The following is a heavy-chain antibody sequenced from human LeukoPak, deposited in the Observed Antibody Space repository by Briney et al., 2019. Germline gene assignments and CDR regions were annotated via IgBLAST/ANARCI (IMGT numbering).Heavy chain of an antibody. CDR2: IYYSGST. CDR3: ARPLPPEGWFDP. Sequence: SETLSLTCTVSGGSISSGDYYWSWIRQPPGKGLEWIGYIYYSGSTYYNPSLKSRVTISVDTSKNQFSLKLSSVTAADTAVYYCARPLPPEGWFDPWGQGTLVTVSS. CDR1: GGSISSGDYY. J-gene: IGHJ5*02. V-gene: IGHV4-30-4*01.